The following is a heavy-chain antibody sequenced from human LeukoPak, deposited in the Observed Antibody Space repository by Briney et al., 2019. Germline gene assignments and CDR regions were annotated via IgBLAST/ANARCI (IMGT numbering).Heavy chain of an antibody. Sequence: ASVKVSCKASGGTFSSYAISWVRQAPGQGLEWMGGIISIFGTANYAQKFQGRVTITADESTSTAYMELSSLRSEDTAVYYCARDRVVYAIEGFDPWGQGTLVTVSS. D-gene: IGHD2-8*02. CDR1: GGTFSSYA. CDR2: IISIFGTA. V-gene: IGHV1-69*13. J-gene: IGHJ5*02. CDR3: ARDRVVYAIEGFDP.